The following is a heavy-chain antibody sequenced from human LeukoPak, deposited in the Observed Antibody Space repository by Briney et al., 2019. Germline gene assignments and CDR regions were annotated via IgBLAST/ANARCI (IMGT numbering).Heavy chain of an antibody. CDR2: IKQDGSEK. CDR3: ARDEG. J-gene: IGHJ4*02. CDR1: GFTFSSYW. V-gene: IGHV3-7*01. Sequence: GGSLRLSCAASGFTFSSYWRSWVRQAPGKGLEWVANIKQDGSEKYYVDSVKGRFTISRDNAKNSLYLQMNSLRAEDTAVYYCARDEGWGQGTLVTVSS.